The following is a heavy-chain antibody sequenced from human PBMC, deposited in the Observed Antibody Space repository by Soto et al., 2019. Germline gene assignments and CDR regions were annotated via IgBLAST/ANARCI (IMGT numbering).Heavy chain of an antibody. CDR3: ARVLIVVVPAAMGPPRPSNDGYYYYMDV. V-gene: IGHV3-11*01. Sequence: GGSLRLSCAASGFTFSDYYMSWIRQAPGKGLEWVSYISSSGSTIYYADSVKGRFTISRDNAKNSLYLQMNSLRAEDTAVYYCARVLIVVVPAAMGPPRPSNDGYYYYMDVWGKGTTVTVSS. CDR1: GFTFSDYY. D-gene: IGHD2-2*01. CDR2: ISSSGSTI. J-gene: IGHJ6*03.